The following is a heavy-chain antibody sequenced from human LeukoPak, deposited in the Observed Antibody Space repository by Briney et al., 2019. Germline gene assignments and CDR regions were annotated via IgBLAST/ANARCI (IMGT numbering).Heavy chain of an antibody. V-gene: IGHV3-23*01. D-gene: IGHD5-18*01. Sequence: GGSLRLSCAASGFTFSSFAMSWVRQAPGKGLEWVSAISSGAVTTYYADSVKARFTISRDNSKNTLYLQMNSLRAEDTAVYYCAIVDTAMDPWGQGTLVIVSS. CDR1: GFTFSSFA. CDR3: AIVDTAMDP. CDR2: ISSGAVTT. J-gene: IGHJ5*02.